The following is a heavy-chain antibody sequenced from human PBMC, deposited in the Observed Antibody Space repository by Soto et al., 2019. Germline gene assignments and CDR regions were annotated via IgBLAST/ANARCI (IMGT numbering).Heavy chain of an antibody. V-gene: IGHV3-7*03. D-gene: IGHD6-13*01. CDR2: IKEDGSAK. CDR3: ARAAYSSNSGWFDP. J-gene: IGHJ5*02. Sequence: PGGSLRLACAACGFTFSNYWITWVRQAQGKGLEWVAYIKEDGSAKYYVDSVKGRFTISRDNAKNSLYLQMNSLRADDTAVYYCARAAYSSNSGWFDPWGQGTLVTVHS. CDR1: GFTFSNYW.